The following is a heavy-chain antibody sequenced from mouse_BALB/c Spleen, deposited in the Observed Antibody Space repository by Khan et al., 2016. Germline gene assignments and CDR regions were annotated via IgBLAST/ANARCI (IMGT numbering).Heavy chain of an antibody. V-gene: IGHV14-4*02. CDR3: TACDYNAVDD. CDR1: GFKINDYY. Sequence: EVQLLESGAELVRSGASVKLSCTASGFKINDYYMHWVKQRPEQGLEWIGWIDPDNGDTEYAPKFQGKATMTADTSSNTAYLQLSSLTSEDTAFYYCTACDYNAVDDWGQGTTVPVYS. J-gene: IGHJ4*01. CDR2: IDPDNGDT.